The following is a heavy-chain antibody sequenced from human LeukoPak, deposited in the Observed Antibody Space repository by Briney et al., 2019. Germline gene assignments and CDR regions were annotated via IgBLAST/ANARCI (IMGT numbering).Heavy chain of an antibody. Sequence: ASVKVSCKASGYTFTGYYMHWVRQAPGQGLEWMGWINPNSGGTNYAQKFQGRVTMTRDTSISTAYMQLSRLRSDDTAVYYCARGYICSGGTCYSRLWFDPWGQGTLVSVSS. CDR1: GYTFTGYY. CDR2: INPNSGGT. D-gene: IGHD2-15*01. J-gene: IGHJ5*02. V-gene: IGHV1-2*02. CDR3: ARGYICSGGTCYSRLWFDP.